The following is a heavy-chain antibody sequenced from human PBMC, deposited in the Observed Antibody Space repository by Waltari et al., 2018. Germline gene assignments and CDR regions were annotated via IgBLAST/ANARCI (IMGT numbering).Heavy chain of an antibody. CDR1: GYTFTDYY. V-gene: IGHV1-8*02. CDR2: MNPNRSNT. D-gene: IGHD6-13*01. CDR3: ARGRSSSWFFDY. Sequence: VQLVQSGAEVKKPGATVKISCKASGYTFTDYYMHWVRQATGQGLEWMGWMNPNRSNTGYAQKFQGRVTMTRNTSRSTAYMELSSLRSEDTAVYYCARGRSSSWFFDYWGQGTLVTVSS. J-gene: IGHJ4*02.